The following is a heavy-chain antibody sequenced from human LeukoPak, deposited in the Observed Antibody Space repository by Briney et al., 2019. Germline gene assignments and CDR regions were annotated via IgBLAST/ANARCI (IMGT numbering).Heavy chain of an antibody. Sequence: GGSLRLSCAASGFTFSSYWMHWVRQAPGKGLVWVSRINSDGSRTNYADSVKGRFTISRGNAKNTLYLQMNSLRAEDTAVYHCARDGSAWLPFDYWGQGTLVTVSS. CDR1: GFTFSSYW. CDR2: INSDGSRT. CDR3: ARDGSAWLPFDY. D-gene: IGHD6-19*01. J-gene: IGHJ4*02. V-gene: IGHV3-74*01.